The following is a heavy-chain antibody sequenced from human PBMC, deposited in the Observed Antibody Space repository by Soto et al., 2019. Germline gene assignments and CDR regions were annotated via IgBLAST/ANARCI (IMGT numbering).Heavy chain of an antibody. CDR2: IYYSGST. V-gene: IGHV4-39*01. CDR1: GGSISSSSYY. D-gene: IGHD2-15*01. Sequence: PSETLSLTCTVSGGSISSSSYYWGWIRQPPGKGLEWIGSIYYSGSTYYNPSLKSRVTISVDTSKNQFSLKLSSVTAADTAVYYCARRGYCSGGSCYYYFDYWGQGTLVTVSS. J-gene: IGHJ4*02. CDR3: ARRGYCSGGSCYYYFDY.